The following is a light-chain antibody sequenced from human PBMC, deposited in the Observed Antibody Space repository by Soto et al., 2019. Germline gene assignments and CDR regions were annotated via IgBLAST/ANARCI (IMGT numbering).Light chain of an antibody. CDR3: QQYNNWPPIT. Sequence: EVVMTQSPATLSVSLGERATLSCRVSQSVNSKLAWYQQKPGQAPRLLIYGASTRATGIPARFSGSGSGTEFTLTISSLQSGDFAVYYCQQYNNWPPITFGQGTRLEIK. V-gene: IGKV3-15*01. CDR1: QSVNSK. J-gene: IGKJ5*01. CDR2: GAS.